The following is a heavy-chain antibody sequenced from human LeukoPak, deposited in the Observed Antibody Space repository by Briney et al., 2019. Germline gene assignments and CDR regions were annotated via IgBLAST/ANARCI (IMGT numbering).Heavy chain of an antibody. CDR3: AKGDTYYDLLTCFDF. Sequence: GGSLRLSCAASGFTVSNNYMSWVRQAPGKGLEWVSTFSASSTSTYYADSVKGRFTISRDNSKNTLYLQMNSLRDEDTAVYYCAKGDTYYDLLTCFDFWGPGTLVTVSS. J-gene: IGHJ4*02. V-gene: IGHV3-23*01. CDR2: FSASSTST. D-gene: IGHD3-9*01. CDR1: GFTVSNNY.